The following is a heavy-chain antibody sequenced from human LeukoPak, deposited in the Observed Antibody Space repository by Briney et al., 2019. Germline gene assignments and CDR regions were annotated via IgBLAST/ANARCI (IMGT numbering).Heavy chain of an antibody. V-gene: IGHV1-8*01. Sequence: GASVKVSCKASGYTFTSYDINWVRQATGQGLEWMGWMNPNSGNTGYAQKFQGRVTMTRNTSISTAYMELSSLRSEDTAVYYCARFSSSWYYYYYYYMDVWGKGTTVTVSS. CDR1: GYTFTSYD. D-gene: IGHD6-13*01. CDR2: MNPNSGNT. CDR3: ARFSSSWYYYYYYYMDV. J-gene: IGHJ6*03.